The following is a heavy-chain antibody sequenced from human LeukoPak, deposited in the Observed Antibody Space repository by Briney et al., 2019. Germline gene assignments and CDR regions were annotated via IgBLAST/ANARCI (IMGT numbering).Heavy chain of an antibody. V-gene: IGHV4-59*12. D-gene: IGHD6-13*01. Sequence: SETLSLTCTVSGGSISSYYWSWIRQPPGKGLEWIGYIYYSGSTNYNPSLKSRVTISVDTSKNQFSLKLSSVTAADTAVYYCASVELAAAGYYFDYWGQGTLVTVSS. CDR1: GGSISSYY. CDR2: IYYSGST. J-gene: IGHJ4*02. CDR3: ASVELAAAGYYFDY.